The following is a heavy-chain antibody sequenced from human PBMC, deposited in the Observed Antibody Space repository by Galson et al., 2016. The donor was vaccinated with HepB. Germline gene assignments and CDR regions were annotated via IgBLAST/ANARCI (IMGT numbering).Heavy chain of an antibody. CDR1: GFSFSLYT. CDR3: SRDSMVVPTANKRGAFDI. D-gene: IGHD2-2*01. Sequence: SLRLSCAASGFSFSLYTMNWLRQSPGKGLEWVSSIPGSGDVTHHADSVKGRLTISRDNAKNSLYLQMNSLRTEDTAVYYCSRDSMVVPTANKRGAFDIWGQGTMVTVSS. V-gene: IGHV3-21*06. J-gene: IGHJ3*02. CDR2: IPGSGDVT.